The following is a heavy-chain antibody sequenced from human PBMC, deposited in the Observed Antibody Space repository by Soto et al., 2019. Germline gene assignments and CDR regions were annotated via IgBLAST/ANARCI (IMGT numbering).Heavy chain of an antibody. CDR1: GFTFRASP. Sequence: PGGSLKLSCAPSGFTFRASPIDWARQLPGKGLDWVGRSRNEINSYTTEYAASVKGRFTISRDDSKNTLYLQMNSLKTEDTAVYYCARPENLGDYDYWGQGTLVTVSS. D-gene: IGHD4-17*01. V-gene: IGHV3-72*01. J-gene: IGHJ4*02. CDR3: ARPENLGDYDY. CDR2: SRNEINSYTT.